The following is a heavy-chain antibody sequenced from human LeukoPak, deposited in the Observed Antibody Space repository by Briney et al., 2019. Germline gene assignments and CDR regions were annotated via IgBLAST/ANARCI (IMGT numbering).Heavy chain of an antibody. V-gene: IGHV5-51*01. CDR3: ARQDRVLWFGGIDY. D-gene: IGHD3-10*01. Sequence: ESLKISCKGSGYRFTSYWIGWGRQMPGKGVEWTGIIYTGDSDNRYSPSFKGEGTISADKSISPAYLQWSSLKASDTAMYYCARQDRVLWFGGIDYWGQGTLVTVSS. J-gene: IGHJ4*02. CDR1: GYRFTSYW. CDR2: IYTGDSDN.